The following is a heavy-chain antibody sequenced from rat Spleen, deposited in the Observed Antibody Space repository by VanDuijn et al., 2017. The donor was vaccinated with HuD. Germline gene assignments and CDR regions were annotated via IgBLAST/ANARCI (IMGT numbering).Heavy chain of an antibody. CDR3: ARRTHGDY. J-gene: IGHJ2*01. D-gene: IGHD3-5*01. Sequence: EVQLVESGGGLVQPGRSLKLSCAASGRTFSDYYMAWVRQTPTKGLEWVASISLGGGNTYYRDSVKGRFTISRDNAKNTLYLQMESLRSEDTATYFCARRTHGDYWGQGVMVTVSS. CDR1: GRTFSDYY. V-gene: IGHV5-25*01. CDR2: ISLGGGNT.